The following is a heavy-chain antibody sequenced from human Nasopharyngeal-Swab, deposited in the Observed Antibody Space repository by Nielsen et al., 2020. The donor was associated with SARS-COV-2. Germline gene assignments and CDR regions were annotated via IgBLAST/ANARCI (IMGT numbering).Heavy chain of an antibody. Sequence: WIRQPPGKGLEWVSAISGSGGSTYHADSVKGRFTISRDNSKNTLYLQMNSLRAEDTAVYYCAKAARITMIVVYDYWGQGTLVTVSS. D-gene: IGHD3-22*01. CDR2: ISGSGGST. CDR3: AKAARITMIVVYDY. J-gene: IGHJ4*02. V-gene: IGHV3-23*01.